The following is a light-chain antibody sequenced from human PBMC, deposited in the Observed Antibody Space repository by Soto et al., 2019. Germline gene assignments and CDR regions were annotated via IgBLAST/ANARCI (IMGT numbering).Light chain of an antibody. CDR3: CSYAGSRSVV. Sequence: QSVLTQPASVSGSPGQSITISCTGTSSDVGSYNLVSWYQHHPGKAPYFLIFEVTKRPSGVSNRFSGSKSGNTASLTISGLQAEDEADYYCCSYAGSRSVVFGTGTKLTVL. J-gene: IGLJ1*01. CDR1: SSDVGSYNL. CDR2: EVT. V-gene: IGLV2-23*02.